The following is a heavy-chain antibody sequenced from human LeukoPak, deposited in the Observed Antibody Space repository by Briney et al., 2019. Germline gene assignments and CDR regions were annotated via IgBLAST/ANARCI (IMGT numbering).Heavy chain of an antibody. Sequence: PSETLSLTCTVSGGSISSYYWSWIRQPPGKGLEWIGYIHYSGSTNYSPSLKSRVTISVDTSKNQFSLKLRSVTAADTAVYYCARDHRGWDWSDPWGQGTLVTVSS. CDR3: ARDHRGWDWSDP. J-gene: IGHJ5*02. D-gene: IGHD6-19*01. CDR2: IHYSGST. CDR1: GGSISSYY. V-gene: IGHV4-59*01.